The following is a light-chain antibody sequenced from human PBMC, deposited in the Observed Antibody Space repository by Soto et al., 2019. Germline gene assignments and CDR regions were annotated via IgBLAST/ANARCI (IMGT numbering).Light chain of an antibody. J-gene: IGLJ1*01. V-gene: IGLV2-8*01. CDR1: TSDIGGYNY. CDR3: SSHGGNSPYV. Sequence: QSALTQPLSASGSPGQSVAISCTGTTSDIGGYNYVSWYQQHPGKAPKLMIYEVNKRPSGVPDRFSGSKSGNTASLTVSGLQAEDEADYYCSSHGGNSPYVFGTGTKVTVL. CDR2: EVN.